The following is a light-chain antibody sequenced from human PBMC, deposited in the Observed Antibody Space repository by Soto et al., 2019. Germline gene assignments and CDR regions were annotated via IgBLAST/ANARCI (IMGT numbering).Light chain of an antibody. Sequence: QSVLTQPPSASATPGQTVTISCSGRYSNIGSNFVSWYQRLPGTAPKLLIYSINQRPSGVPDRCSGSKSGTSASLTISGLQSEDEADYFCSSWDDSLDGTVFGGGTKRTVL. J-gene: IGLJ3*02. CDR2: SIN. CDR3: SSWDDSLDGTV. CDR1: YSNIGSNF. V-gene: IGLV1-44*01.